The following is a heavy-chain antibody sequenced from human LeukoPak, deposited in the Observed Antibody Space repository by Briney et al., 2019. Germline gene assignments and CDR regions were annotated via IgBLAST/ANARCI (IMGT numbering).Heavy chain of an antibody. Sequence: PSQTLSLTCTVSGGSISSGGYYWRWIRQHPGKGLEWIGYIYYSGSTYYNPSLKSRVTISVDTSKNQFSLKLSSVTAADTAVYYCARGTTVTTFDYWGQGTLVTVSS. CDR3: ARGTTVTTFDY. V-gene: IGHV4-31*03. CDR1: GGSISSGGYY. D-gene: IGHD4-17*01. CDR2: IYYSGST. J-gene: IGHJ4*02.